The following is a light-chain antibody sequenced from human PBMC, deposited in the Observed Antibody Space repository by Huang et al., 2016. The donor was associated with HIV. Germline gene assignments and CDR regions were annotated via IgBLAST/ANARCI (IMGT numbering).Light chain of an antibody. CDR1: QSISTY. CDR2: SAS. Sequence: IQMTQSPTSLSASVGDRVSITCRASQSISTYLNWYQQKPGKAPKLLISSASSLHSGGPSRFSGSGSGTDFTLTIKGLQLDDFATYYCQQSYSALSSFGPGRRL. J-gene: IGKJ5*01. CDR3: QQSYSALSS. V-gene: IGKV1-39*01.